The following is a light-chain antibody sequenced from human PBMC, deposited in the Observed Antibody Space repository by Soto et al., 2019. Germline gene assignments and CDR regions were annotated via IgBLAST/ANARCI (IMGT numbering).Light chain of an antibody. CDR3: QQYGSSPPYT. V-gene: IGKV3-20*01. Sequence: EIVLTQSPGTLSLSPGERATLSCRASQSVSSSYLAWYQQKPGQAPRLLIYGASSRATGIPDRFSGSGSGTDCTHTISTLEPEDFAVYYCQQYGSSPPYTFGQGTKLEIK. CDR1: QSVSSSY. CDR2: GAS. J-gene: IGKJ2*01.